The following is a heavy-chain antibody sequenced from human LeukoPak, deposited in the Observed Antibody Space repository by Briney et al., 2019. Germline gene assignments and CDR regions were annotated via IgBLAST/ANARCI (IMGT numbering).Heavy chain of an antibody. J-gene: IGHJ4*02. CDR1: GGSIMNYY. V-gene: IGHV4-4*07. CDR3: ARDTPFSSSLGY. CDR2: IYTSGST. Sequence: SETLSLTCTVSGGSIMNYYWSWIRQPAGKGLEWIGRIYTSGSTDYNPSLKSRVTMSVDTSKSEFSLKLSSVTAADTAVYYCARDTPFSSSLGYWGQGTLVTVSS. D-gene: IGHD6-13*01.